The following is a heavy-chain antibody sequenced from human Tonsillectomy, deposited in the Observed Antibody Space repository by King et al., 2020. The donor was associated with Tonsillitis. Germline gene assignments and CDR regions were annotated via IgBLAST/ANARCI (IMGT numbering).Heavy chain of an antibody. D-gene: IGHD2-2*02. CDR2: IWYDGSNK. CDR1: GFTFSSYG. CDR3: ARGSYCSSTSCYRDAFDI. J-gene: IGHJ3*02. V-gene: IGHV3-33*01. Sequence: VQLVQSGGGVVQPGRSLRLSCAASGFTFSSYGMHWVRQAPGKGLEWVAVIWYDGSNKYYADSVKGRFTISRDNFKTTLYLQMNSLRAEDTAPYYCARGSYCSSTSCYRDAFDIWGQGTMVTVSS.